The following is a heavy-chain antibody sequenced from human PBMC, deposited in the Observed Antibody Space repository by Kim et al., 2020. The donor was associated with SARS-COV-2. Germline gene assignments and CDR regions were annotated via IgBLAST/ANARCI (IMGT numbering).Heavy chain of an antibody. Sequence: GGSLRLSCAASGFTFSSYAMSWVRQAPGKGLEWVSAISGSGGSTYYADSVKGRFTISRDNSKNTLYLQMNSLRAEDTAVYYCATLDSIVATTPPNYYYGMDVWGQGTTVTVSS. CDR2: ISGSGGST. CDR1: GFTFSSYA. CDR3: ATLDSIVATTPPNYYYGMDV. J-gene: IGHJ6*02. D-gene: IGHD5-12*01. V-gene: IGHV3-23*01.